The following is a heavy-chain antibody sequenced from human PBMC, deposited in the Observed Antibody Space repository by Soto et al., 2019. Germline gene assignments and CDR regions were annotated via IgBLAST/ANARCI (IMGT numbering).Heavy chain of an antibody. Sequence: ASVKVSCKASGGTFSSYAISWVRQDPGQGLEWMGGIIPIFGTANYAQKFQGRVTITADESTSTAYMELSSLRSEDTAVYCCASXRSSGVSSGYYLSHFDYWGPRTLVTVSS. CDR3: ASXRSSGVSSGYYLSHFDY. D-gene: IGHD3-22*01. V-gene: IGHV1-69*13. CDR1: GGTFSSYA. CDR2: IIPIFGTA. J-gene: IGHJ4*02.